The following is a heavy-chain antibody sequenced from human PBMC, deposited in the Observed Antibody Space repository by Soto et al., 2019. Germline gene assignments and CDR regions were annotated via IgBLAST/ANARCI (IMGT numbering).Heavy chain of an antibody. Sequence: EVQLLESGGGLVQPGGSLRLSCAASGFTFSSYAMSWVRQAPGKGVEWVSAISASGGSTHYADSVKGRFTISRDNSKNTLYLQMNSLRAEDTAVYYCAKDLVNFYYYGMDVWGQGTTVTVSS. CDR2: ISASGGST. J-gene: IGHJ6*02. V-gene: IGHV3-23*01. CDR3: AKDLVNFYYYGMDV. D-gene: IGHD2-15*01. CDR1: GFTFSSYA.